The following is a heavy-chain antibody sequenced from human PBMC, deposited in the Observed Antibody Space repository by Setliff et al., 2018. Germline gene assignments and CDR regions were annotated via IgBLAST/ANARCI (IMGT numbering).Heavy chain of an antibody. D-gene: IGHD2-8*01. CDR1: GASLRSGSNY. CDR2: IYTDGTT. Sequence: PSETLSLTCTVSGASLRSGSNYWGWFRQPAGKGLEWVGRIYTDGTTNYNPSLKSRVSISADTPMNHFSLRMTSVSAADTAVYYCAKEHVVISFVTNTHHHYGMDVWGQGTTVTVSS. V-gene: IGHV4-61*02. CDR3: AKEHVVISFVTNTHHHYGMDV. J-gene: IGHJ6*02.